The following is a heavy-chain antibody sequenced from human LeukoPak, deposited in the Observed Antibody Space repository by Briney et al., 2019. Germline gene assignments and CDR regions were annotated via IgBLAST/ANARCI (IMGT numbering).Heavy chain of an antibody. D-gene: IGHD3-16*01. J-gene: IGHJ5*02. CDR2: ISYSGST. CDR3: AAGGSWFDP. Sequence: SETLSLTCTVSAGSISRNYWSWIRQPPGKGLQWIGYISYSGSTDYNPSLKSRVTISVDTSKNQFSLRLSSVTAADTAVYYCAAGGSWFDPWGQGTLVTVSS. V-gene: IGHV4-59*01. CDR1: AGSISRNY.